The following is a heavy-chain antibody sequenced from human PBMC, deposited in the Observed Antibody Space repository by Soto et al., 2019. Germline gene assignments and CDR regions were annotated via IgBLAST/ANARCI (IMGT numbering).Heavy chain of an antibody. Sequence: EVQLVESGGGLVQPGGSMRLYCAASGFTVSSNYMSWVRQAPGKGLEWVSVIYSGGSTYYADFVKGRFTLPRDNSKNTLYLQMDSLRAEDTAVYYCARDVAGRNFDDWGQGTLVNVSS. CDR2: IYSGGST. CDR1: GFTVSSNY. J-gene: IGHJ4*02. D-gene: IGHD6-19*01. V-gene: IGHV3-66*01. CDR3: ARDVAGRNFDD.